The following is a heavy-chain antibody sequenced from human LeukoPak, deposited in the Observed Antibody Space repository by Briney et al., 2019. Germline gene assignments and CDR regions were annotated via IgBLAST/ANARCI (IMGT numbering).Heavy chain of an antibody. CDR2: IRGSNGNT. Sequence: GASVKLSCKTSGYTFTTYAISWVRQAPGQGLEWMGCIRGSNGNTKYAQKVQGRVTMTTDTCTTTAYMEVRSLRSDDTAVYYCARDRDRMVQGVTALFDYWGQGTLVTVSS. CDR1: GYTFTTYA. CDR3: ARDRDRMVQGVTALFDY. D-gene: IGHD3-10*01. J-gene: IGHJ4*02. V-gene: IGHV1-18*04.